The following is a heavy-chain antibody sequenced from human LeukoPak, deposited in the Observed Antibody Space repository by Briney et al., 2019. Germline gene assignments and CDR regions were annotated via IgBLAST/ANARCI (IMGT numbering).Heavy chain of an antibody. CDR3: ARVATGSYDWFDA. V-gene: IGHV3-30*02. Sequence: GGSLRLSCAASGFIFSSYGMHWVRQAPGKGLEWVAFIRYDGSNKYYADSVKGRFTISRDNSKNTLYLQMNSLRAEDTAVYFCARVATGSYDWFDAWGQGTLVTVSS. CDR2: IRYDGSNK. CDR1: GFIFSSYG. J-gene: IGHJ5*02. D-gene: IGHD3-10*01.